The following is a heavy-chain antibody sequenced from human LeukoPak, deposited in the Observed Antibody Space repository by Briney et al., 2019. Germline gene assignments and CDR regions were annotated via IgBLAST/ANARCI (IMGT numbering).Heavy chain of an antibody. D-gene: IGHD2-15*01. V-gene: IGHV3-30*18. J-gene: IGHJ6*02. CDR3: AKDQDKSGPYGMDV. CDR1: GFTFSGYG. Sequence: GGSLRLSCAASGFTFSGYGMHWVRQAPGKGLEKVAVISYDGSNKYYADSVKGRFTISRDNSKNTLYLQMNSLRAEDTAVYYCAKDQDKSGPYGMDVWGQGTTVTVSS. CDR2: ISYDGSNK.